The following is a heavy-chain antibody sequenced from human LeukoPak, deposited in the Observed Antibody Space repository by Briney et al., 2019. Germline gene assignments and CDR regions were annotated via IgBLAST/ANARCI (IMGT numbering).Heavy chain of an antibody. Sequence: GGSLRLSCSASGFPFSSYAMHWVRQAPGKGLEYVSAISDSGGSTYYADSVKGRFTISRDNSKNTLYLQMSSPRAEDTAVYFCVRGYSFGPYGMDVWGQGTTVTVSS. J-gene: IGHJ6*02. CDR1: GFPFSSYA. V-gene: IGHV3-64D*09. D-gene: IGHD2/OR15-2a*01. CDR3: VRGYSFGPYGMDV. CDR2: ISDSGGST.